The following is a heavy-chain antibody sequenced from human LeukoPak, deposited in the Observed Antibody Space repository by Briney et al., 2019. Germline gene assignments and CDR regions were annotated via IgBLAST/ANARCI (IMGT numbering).Heavy chain of an antibody. Sequence: ASVKVSCTASGYTFTTYGISWVRQAPGQGLEWMGWISAYNGNTNYAQKFQDRVTMTTDTSTNTAYVELRSLRSDDTAMYYCARDFPPATVTTKRYFDYWGQGTLVTVSS. CDR1: GYTFTTYG. D-gene: IGHD4-4*01. CDR3: ARDFPPATVTTKRYFDY. V-gene: IGHV1-18*01. CDR2: ISAYNGNT. J-gene: IGHJ4*02.